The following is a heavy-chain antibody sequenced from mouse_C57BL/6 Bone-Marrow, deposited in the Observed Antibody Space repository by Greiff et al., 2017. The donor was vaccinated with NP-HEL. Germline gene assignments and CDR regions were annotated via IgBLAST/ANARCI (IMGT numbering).Heavy chain of an antibody. D-gene: IGHD1-1*01. V-gene: IGHV1-63*01. Sequence: VQLVESGAELVRPGTSVKMSCKASGYTFTNYWIGWAKQRPGHGLEWIGDIYPGGGYTNYNEKFKGQATLTADKSSSTAYMQFSSLTSEDSAIYYCARWDITTAFDYWGQGTTLTVSS. CDR3: ARWDITTAFDY. CDR1: GYTFTNYW. CDR2: IYPGGGYT. J-gene: IGHJ2*01.